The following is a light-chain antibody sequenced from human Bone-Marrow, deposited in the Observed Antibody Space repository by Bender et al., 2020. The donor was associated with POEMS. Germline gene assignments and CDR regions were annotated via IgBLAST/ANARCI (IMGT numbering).Light chain of an antibody. J-gene: IGLJ1*01. CDR2: EGS. V-gene: IGLV2-23*01. CDR3: CSYANFGIYV. Sequence: QSVLTQPASVSGSPGQSITISCTGTSSDVGSYNLVSWYQQHPGKAPKLMIYEGSKRPSGVSNRFSSSKSGNTASLTISGLQAEDEADYYCCSYANFGIYVFGTGTTVTVL. CDR1: SSDVGSYNL.